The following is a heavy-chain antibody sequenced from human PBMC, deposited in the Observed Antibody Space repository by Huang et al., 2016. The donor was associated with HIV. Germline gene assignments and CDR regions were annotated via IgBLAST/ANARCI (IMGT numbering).Heavy chain of an antibody. CDR1: GFTFSCYG. Sequence: QVQLVESGGGVVQPGGSLRLSFSASGFTFSCYGMHWVRQAPGKWLELVAFIRYDGSNKYYADSVKGRFTISRDNSKNTLYLQMNSLRAEDTAVYYCAKVDLYDSSGLDYWGQGTLVTVSS. D-gene: IGHD3-22*01. CDR2: IRYDGSNK. J-gene: IGHJ4*02. V-gene: IGHV3-30*02. CDR3: AKVDLYDSSGLDY.